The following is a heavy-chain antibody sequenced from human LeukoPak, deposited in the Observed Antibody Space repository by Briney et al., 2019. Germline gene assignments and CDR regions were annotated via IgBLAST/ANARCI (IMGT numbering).Heavy chain of an antibody. J-gene: IGHJ5*02. V-gene: IGHV4-4*02. CDR3: ARGARATSWFDP. CDR2: IYHSGST. CDR1: GGSISSSNW. Sequence: SETLSLTCAVSGGSISSSNWWSWVRQPPGKGLEWIGEIYHSGSTNYNPSLKSRVTTSVDKSKNQFSLKLSSVTAADTAVYYCARGARATSWFDPWGQGTLVTVSS.